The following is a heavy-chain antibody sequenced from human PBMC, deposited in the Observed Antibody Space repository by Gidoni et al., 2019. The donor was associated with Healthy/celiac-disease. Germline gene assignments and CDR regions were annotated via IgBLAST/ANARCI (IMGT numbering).Heavy chain of an antibody. D-gene: IGHD3-22*01. V-gene: IGHV3-15*07. J-gene: IGHJ3*02. CDR2: IQSKTDGGTT. CDR1: GLNFSKAG. Sequence: EVQLVESGGGLGKTGGALGLSCEDSGLNFSKAGLNWVRQAPGKGLAWVGRIQSKTDGGTTDYAAPVKGRFTISRDDSKNTLYLQMNSLKTEDTAVYYCTTWYYYDSSGYSPFFDIWGQGTMVTVSS. CDR3: TTWYYYDSSGYSPFFDI.